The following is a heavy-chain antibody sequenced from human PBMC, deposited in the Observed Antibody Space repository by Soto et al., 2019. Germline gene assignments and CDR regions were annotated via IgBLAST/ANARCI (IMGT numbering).Heavy chain of an antibody. CDR2: IYYSGTT. Sequence: QVQLQESGPGLVKPSQTLSLTCTVSGGSISSGNYYWTWIRQHPGKGLEWIAYIYYSGTTYYNPSLKSRVTISADTSRNQFSLKLNPVTAADTAVYYCARGPVYSNSAYFDFWGQGNQVTVSS. V-gene: IGHV4-31*03. CDR1: GGSISSGNYY. D-gene: IGHD4-4*01. CDR3: ARGPVYSNSAYFDF. J-gene: IGHJ4*02.